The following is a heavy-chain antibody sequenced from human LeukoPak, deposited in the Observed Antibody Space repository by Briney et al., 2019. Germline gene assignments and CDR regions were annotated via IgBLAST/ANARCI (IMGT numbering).Heavy chain of an antibody. CDR3: ASRVDLYYYDSSGYYFDDAFDI. CDR2: VYHSGST. CDR1: GVSVRSYNY. V-gene: IGHV4-4*02. J-gene: IGHJ3*02. D-gene: IGHD3-22*01. Sequence: SETLSLTCAVSGVSVRSYNYWSWVRQPPGKSLEWLGEVYHSGSTNYNPSLKSRVTISVDTSKNQFSLKLSSVTAADTAVYYCASRVDLYYYDSSGYYFDDAFDIWGQGTMVTVSS.